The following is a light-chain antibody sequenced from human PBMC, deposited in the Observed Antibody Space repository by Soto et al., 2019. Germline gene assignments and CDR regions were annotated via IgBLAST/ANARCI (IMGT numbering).Light chain of an antibody. V-gene: IGLV2-14*01. CDR2: EVS. J-gene: IGLJ1*01. CDR1: SSDVGGYNY. CDR3: SSYKSTSTRV. Sequence: QSVLTQPAFVSGSPGQSITISCTGTSSDVGGYNYVSWYQHPPGKAPKLMISEVSNRPSGVSNRFSGSKSGNTASLTISGLQAEDEADYYCSSYKSTSTRVFGTGTKVTV.